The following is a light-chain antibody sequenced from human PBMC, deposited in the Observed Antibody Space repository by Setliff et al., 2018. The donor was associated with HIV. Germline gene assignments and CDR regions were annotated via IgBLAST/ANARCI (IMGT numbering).Light chain of an antibody. V-gene: IGLV2-14*01. CDR1: SSDVGGYNY. Sequence: QSALTQPASVSGSAGQSITISCTGTSSDVGGYNYVSWYQQHPGKAPKLIIYGVRNRPPGVSNRFSGSKSGNTASLTISGLRTEDEGDYYCSSYAITNTLPFGTGTKVTVL. CDR2: GVR. J-gene: IGLJ1*01. CDR3: SSYAITNTLP.